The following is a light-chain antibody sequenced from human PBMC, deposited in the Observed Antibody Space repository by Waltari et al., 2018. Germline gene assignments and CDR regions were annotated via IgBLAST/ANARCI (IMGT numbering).Light chain of an antibody. V-gene: IGLV3-1*01. CDR2: QDT. CDR3: QALGTGAWV. CDR1: LLGNKY. Sequence: SYELTQPPSVSVSPGQTASITCSGDLLGNKYASWYHQKPGQSPLLVIYQDTNRPSGIPERFSGSKSGNAATLTISGTQAMDEADYYCQALGTGAWVFGGGTKLTVL. J-gene: IGLJ3*02.